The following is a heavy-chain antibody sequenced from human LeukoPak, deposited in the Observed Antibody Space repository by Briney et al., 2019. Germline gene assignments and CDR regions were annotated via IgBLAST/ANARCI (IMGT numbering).Heavy chain of an antibody. CDR2: IIPILGIA. CDR3: ASYYDSSGYYKSDWFDP. J-gene: IGHJ5*02. CDR1: GGTFSSYA. D-gene: IGHD3-22*01. Sequence: SVKVSCKASGGTFSSYAISWVRQAPGQGLEWMGRIIPILGIANYAQKFQGRVTITADKSTSTAYMELSSLRSEDTAVYYCASYYDSSGYYKSDWFDPWGQGTLVTVSS. V-gene: IGHV1-69*04.